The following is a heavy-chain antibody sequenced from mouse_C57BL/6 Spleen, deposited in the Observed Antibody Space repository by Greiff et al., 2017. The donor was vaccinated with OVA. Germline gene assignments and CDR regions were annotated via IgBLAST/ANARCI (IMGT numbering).Heavy chain of an antibody. CDR1: GFSLTSYG. CDR3: ARNSGSSFYARDY. J-gene: IGHJ4*01. Sequence: QVQLQESGPGLVQPSQSLSITCTVSGFSLTSYGVHWVRQSPGQGLEWLGVIWSGGSTDYNAAFISRLSISKDNSKGQVFFKMNSLQADDTAIYYCARNSGSSFYARDYWGQGTSVTVSS. D-gene: IGHD1-1*01. V-gene: IGHV2-2*01. CDR2: IWSGGST.